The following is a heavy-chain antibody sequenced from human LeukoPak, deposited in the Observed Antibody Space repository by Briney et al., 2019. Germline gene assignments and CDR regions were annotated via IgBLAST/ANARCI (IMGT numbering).Heavy chain of an antibody. CDR1: GFTFSDYW. Sequence: PGGSLRLSCAASGFTFSDYWMHWVRRAPGKGLVWGSRINTDGSSATYADSVKGRFTISRDNAKNTVYLQMNSLRVEDTGVYSCASALTTVTPHFHYWGQGTLVTVSS. CDR3: ASALTTVTPHFHY. CDR2: INTDGSSA. D-gene: IGHD4-17*01. J-gene: IGHJ4*02. V-gene: IGHV3-74*01.